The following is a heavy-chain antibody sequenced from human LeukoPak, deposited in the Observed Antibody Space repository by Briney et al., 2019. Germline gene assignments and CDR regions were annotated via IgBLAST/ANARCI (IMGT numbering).Heavy chain of an antibody. CDR2: ISAYNGNT. J-gene: IGHJ4*02. D-gene: IGHD6-19*01. V-gene: IGHV1-18*01. Sequence: GASVKVSCKASGYTFTSYGISWVRQAPGQGLEWMGWISAYNGNTNYAQKLQGRVTMTTDTSTSTAYTELRSLRSDDTAVYYCARDPGLAVAGTIGGDYWGQGTLVTVSS. CDR1: GYTFTSYG. CDR3: ARDPGLAVAGTIGGDY.